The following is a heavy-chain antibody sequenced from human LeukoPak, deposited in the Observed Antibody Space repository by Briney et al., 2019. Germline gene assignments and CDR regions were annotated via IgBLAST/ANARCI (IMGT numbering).Heavy chain of an antibody. CDR1: GGSITSYY. CDR3: ASHGVVTANFDY. V-gene: IGHV4-59*01. J-gene: IGHJ4*02. CDR2: ISYSGSS. D-gene: IGHD2-21*02. Sequence: SETLSLTGTVSGGSITSYYWNWIRQPPGRGLEWIGYISYSGSSNYNPSLKTRVTISIDTSKNQFSLKLNSVTAADTAVYYCASHGVVTANFDYWGQGTLVTVSS.